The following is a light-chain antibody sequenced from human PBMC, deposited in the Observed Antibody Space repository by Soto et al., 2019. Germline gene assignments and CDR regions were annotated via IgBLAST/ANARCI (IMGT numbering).Light chain of an antibody. CDR1: QTVRSN. CDR2: NAS. Sequence: EIVMTQSPSALSVSPGERATLSCKASQTVRSNLAWYQQKPCQAHRLLIYNASTRATGIPARFSGSGSGTDFTLTISSLQSEDFALYYDQQYNNWPPWTFGQGTKVESK. CDR3: QQYNNWPPWT. J-gene: IGKJ1*01. V-gene: IGKV3-15*01.